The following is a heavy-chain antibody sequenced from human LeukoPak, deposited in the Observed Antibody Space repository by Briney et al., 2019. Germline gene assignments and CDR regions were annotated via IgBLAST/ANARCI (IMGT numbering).Heavy chain of an antibody. D-gene: IGHD5-24*01. Sequence: ASVKVSCKASGGTFSSYAISWVRQAPGQGLEWMGGIIPIFGTANYAQKFQGRVTITTDESTSTAYMELSSLRSEDTAVYYCARVGWLQLGSWFDPWGQGTLVTVSS. CDR1: GGTFSSYA. CDR2: IIPIFGTA. CDR3: ARVGWLQLGSWFDP. V-gene: IGHV1-69*05. J-gene: IGHJ5*02.